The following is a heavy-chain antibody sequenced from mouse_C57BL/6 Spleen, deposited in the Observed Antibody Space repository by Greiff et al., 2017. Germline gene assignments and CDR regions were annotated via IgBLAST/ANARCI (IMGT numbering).Heavy chain of an antibody. Sequence: VQLQQSGPGLVQPSQSLSITCTVSGFSLTSYGVHWVRQSPGTGLEWLGVIWSGGSTDYNAAFISRLSISKDNSKSQVFFKMNSLQADDTAIYYCASYDYDPLLYAMDYWGQGTSVTVSS. V-gene: IGHV2-2*01. CDR2: IWSGGST. CDR1: GFSLTSYG. D-gene: IGHD2-4*01. CDR3: ASYDYDPLLYAMDY. J-gene: IGHJ4*01.